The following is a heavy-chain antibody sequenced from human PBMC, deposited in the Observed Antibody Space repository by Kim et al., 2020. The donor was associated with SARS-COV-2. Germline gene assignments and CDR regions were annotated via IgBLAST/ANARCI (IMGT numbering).Heavy chain of an antibody. CDR1: GGSISSYY. V-gene: IGHV4-4*07. D-gene: IGHD2-2*01. Sequence: SETLSLTCTVSGGSISSYYWSWIRQPAGKGLEWIGRIYTSGSTNYNPSLKSRVTMSVDTSKNQFSLKLSSVTAADTAVYYCAREGCSSTSCYLANDHDAFDIWGQGTMVTVSS. CDR2: IYTSGST. CDR3: AREGCSSTSCYLANDHDAFDI. J-gene: IGHJ3*02.